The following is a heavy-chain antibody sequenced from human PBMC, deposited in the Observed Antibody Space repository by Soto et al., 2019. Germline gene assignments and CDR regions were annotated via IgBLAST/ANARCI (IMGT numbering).Heavy chain of an antibody. J-gene: IGHJ5*02. V-gene: IGHV3-66*01. CDR1: GFTVSSNY. D-gene: IGHD2-15*01. CDR2: IYSGGST. Sequence: PGGSLRLSCAASGFTVSSNYMSWVRQAPGKGLEWVSVIYSGGSTYYADSVKGRFTISRDNSKNTLYLQMNSLRAEDTAVYYCARTLAYCSGGSCSGYWFDPWGQGTLVTVSS. CDR3: ARTLAYCSGGSCSGYWFDP.